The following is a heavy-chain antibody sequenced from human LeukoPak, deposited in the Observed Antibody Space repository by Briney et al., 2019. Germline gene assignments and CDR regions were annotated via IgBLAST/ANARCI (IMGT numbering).Heavy chain of an antibody. D-gene: IGHD3-22*01. CDR3: ASISSDYYAFDI. V-gene: IGHV4-59*01. CDR1: GVSISSYY. CDR2: IYHSGST. J-gene: IGHJ3*02. Sequence: PSETLSLTCTVSGVSISSYYWAWIRQPPGEGLDWIGSIYHSGSTFYNPSLKSRVTISVDTSKNQFSLKLSSVTAADTAVYYCASISSDYYAFDIWGQGTMVTVSS.